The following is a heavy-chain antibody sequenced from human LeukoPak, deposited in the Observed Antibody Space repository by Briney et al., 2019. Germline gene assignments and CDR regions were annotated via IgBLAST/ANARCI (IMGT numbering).Heavy chain of an antibody. CDR1: GYTFTGYY. Sequence: ASVKVSCKASGYTFTGYYMHWVRQAPGQGLEWMGWINPNSGGTNYAQKFQGRVTMTRDTSISTAYMGLSRLRSDDTAVYYCARNYYDSSGYSTSDYWGQGTLVTVSS. CDR2: INPNSGGT. CDR3: ARNYYDSSGYSTSDY. V-gene: IGHV1-2*02. J-gene: IGHJ4*02. D-gene: IGHD3-22*01.